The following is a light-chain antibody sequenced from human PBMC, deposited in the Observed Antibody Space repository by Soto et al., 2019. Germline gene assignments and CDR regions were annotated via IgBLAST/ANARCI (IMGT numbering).Light chain of an antibody. CDR3: KQRSNWLIS. V-gene: IGKV3-11*01. J-gene: IGKJ3*01. Sequence: EIVLTQSPATLSLSPGERATLSCRASQSVSGYLAWYQQKPGQAPRLLTYDGSHRAAGIQSRFSGSGSGTDFTLTISGLGPEDFAVYYCKQRSNWLISFGPGTKVDIK. CDR2: DGS. CDR1: QSVSGY.